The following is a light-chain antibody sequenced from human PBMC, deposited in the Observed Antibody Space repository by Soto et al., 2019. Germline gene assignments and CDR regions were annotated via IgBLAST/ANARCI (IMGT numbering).Light chain of an antibody. CDR3: QQRSNWPPLT. Sequence: DIVMIQSPDSLAVSLGDRASINCKSSQSVLYSSNNKNYLAWYQQKPGQPPKLLIYWASTRESGVPDRFSGSGSGTDFTLTISSLQAEDVAVYYCQQRSNWPPLTFGGGTKGDIK. J-gene: IGKJ4*01. CDR1: QSVLYSSNNKNY. V-gene: IGKV4-1*01. CDR2: WAS.